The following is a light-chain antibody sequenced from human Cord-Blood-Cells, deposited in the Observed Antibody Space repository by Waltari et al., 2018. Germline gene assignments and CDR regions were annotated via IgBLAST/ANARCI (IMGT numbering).Light chain of an antibody. CDR1: QDISNY. J-gene: IGKJ4*01. Sequence: DIQMTQSPSSLSASVVDRVTITCKASQDISNYLNWYQQKPGKAPKLLIYDASNLETGVPSRFSGSGSGTDFTFTISSLQPEDIATYYCQQYDNLPLTFGGGTKVEIK. CDR2: DAS. CDR3: QQYDNLPLT. V-gene: IGKV1-33*01.